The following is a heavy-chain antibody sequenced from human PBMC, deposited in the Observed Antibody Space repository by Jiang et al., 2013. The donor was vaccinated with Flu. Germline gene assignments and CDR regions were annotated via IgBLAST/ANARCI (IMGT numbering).Heavy chain of an antibody. V-gene: IGHV6-1*01. CDR1: GDSVSSNSAA. Sequence: QTLSLTCAISGDSVSSNSAAWNWIRQSPSRGLEWLGRTYYRSKWYNDYAVSVKSRITINPDTSRNQFSLQLNSVTPEDTAVYYCARGYSSGWYNWFDPWGQGTLVTVSS. CDR2: TYYRSKWYN. J-gene: IGHJ5*02. D-gene: IGHD6-19*01. CDR3: ARGYSSGWYNWFDP.